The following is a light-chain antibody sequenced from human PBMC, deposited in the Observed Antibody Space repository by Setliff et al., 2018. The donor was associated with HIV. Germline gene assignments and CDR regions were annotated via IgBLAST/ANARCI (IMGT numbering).Light chain of an antibody. CDR3: SSLTSSSTYV. V-gene: IGLV2-14*01. CDR2: DVS. Sequence: QSALAQPASVSGSPGQSITISCTGTSSDVGNYKYVSWYQQHPGKVPKLMIYDVSKRPSGVSNRFSGSKSGNTASLTISGLQAEDEAASFCSSLTSSSTYVFGTGTKVTVL. CDR1: SSDVGNYKY. J-gene: IGLJ1*01.